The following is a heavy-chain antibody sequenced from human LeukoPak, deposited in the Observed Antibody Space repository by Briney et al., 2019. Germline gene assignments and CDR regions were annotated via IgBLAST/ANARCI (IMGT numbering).Heavy chain of an antibody. CDR3: AREFSY. V-gene: IGHV4-61*09. CDR1: ADSISRGSYY. J-gene: IGHJ4*02. Sequence: SETLSLTCTVSADSISRGSYYWTWIRQPAGKGLEWIGHIYTSGSTNYSPSLKSRVTISVDTSKNQFSLKLSSVTAADTAVYYCAREFSYWGQGTLVTISS. CDR2: IYTSGST.